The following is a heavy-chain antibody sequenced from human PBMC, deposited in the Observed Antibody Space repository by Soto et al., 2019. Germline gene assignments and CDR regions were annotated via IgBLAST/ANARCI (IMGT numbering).Heavy chain of an antibody. Sequence: ASVTVSCQASGYTFTSYDINWVRQATGQGLEWMGWMNPNSGNTGYAQKFQGRVTMTRNTSISTAYMELSSLRSEDTAVYYCARVATMVRGVIIPYWFDPWGQGTLVTVSS. CDR3: ARVATMVRGVIIPYWFDP. J-gene: IGHJ5*02. D-gene: IGHD3-10*01. CDR2: MNPNSGNT. V-gene: IGHV1-8*01. CDR1: GYTFTSYD.